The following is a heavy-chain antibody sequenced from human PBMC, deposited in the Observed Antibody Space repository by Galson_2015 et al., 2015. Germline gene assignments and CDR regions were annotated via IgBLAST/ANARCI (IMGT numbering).Heavy chain of an antibody. CDR1: GYTFTVYD. Sequence: SVKVSCKASGYTFTVYDINWVRQAPGQGLEWMGWMNPNSGNTGYAQMFQGRVTMTRDSSIGTAYMELSSLRSEDTAVYYCARGTGSRYNYYMDVWVKGTTVTVSS. CDR3: ARGTGSRYNYYMDV. D-gene: IGHD2-2*02. V-gene: IGHV1-8*01. J-gene: IGHJ6*03. CDR2: MNPNSGNT.